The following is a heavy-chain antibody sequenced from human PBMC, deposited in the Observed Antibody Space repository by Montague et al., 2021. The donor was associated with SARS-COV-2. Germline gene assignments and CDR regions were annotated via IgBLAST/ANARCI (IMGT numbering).Heavy chain of an antibody. V-gene: IGHV3-9*01. J-gene: IGHJ4*01. CDR2: ISWDTYSI. CDR3: ARGETSYRTSCPDY. D-gene: IGHD2-2*01. Sequence: SLRLSCAASGFTFDDYAMHWVRQAPGKGLEWVSGISWDTYSIDYADSVKGRFTISRDNAKNSLYLQMNSLRAEDTAFYYCARGETSYRTSCPDYWGQGTLVTVSS. CDR1: GFTFDDYA.